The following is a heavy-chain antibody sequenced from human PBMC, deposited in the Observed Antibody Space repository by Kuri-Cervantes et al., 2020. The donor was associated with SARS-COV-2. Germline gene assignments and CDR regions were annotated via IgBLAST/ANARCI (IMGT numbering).Heavy chain of an antibody. Sequence: GESLRLSCAASGFTFSSYSMNWVRQAPGKGLEWVSSISSSSSYIYYADSAKGRFTISRDNAKNSLYLEMNSLRVEDAAVYYCARDRAMVVGSSWSFDLWGHGTLVTVSS. J-gene: IGHJ2*01. CDR3: ARDRAMVVGSSWSFDL. CDR2: ISSSSSYI. CDR1: GFTFSSYS. V-gene: IGHV3-21*01. D-gene: IGHD5-18*01.